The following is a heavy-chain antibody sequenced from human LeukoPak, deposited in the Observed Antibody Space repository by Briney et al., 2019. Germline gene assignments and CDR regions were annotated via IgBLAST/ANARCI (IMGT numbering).Heavy chain of an antibody. D-gene: IGHD6-19*01. CDR1: GYTFTGYY. Sequence: GASVKVSCKASGYTFTGYYMHWVRQAPGQGLEWMGWINPNSGGTNYAQKFQGRVTMTRDTSISTAYMELSRLRSDDTAVYYCARGLSSGWYGNGLLSYWGQGTLVTVSS. V-gene: IGHV1-2*02. CDR2: INPNSGGT. J-gene: IGHJ4*02. CDR3: ARGLSSGWYGNGLLSY.